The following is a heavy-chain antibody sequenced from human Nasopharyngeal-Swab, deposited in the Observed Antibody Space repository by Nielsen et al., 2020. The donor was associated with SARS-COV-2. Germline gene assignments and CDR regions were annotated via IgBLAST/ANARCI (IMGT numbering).Heavy chain of an antibody. CDR1: GGSISSYY. D-gene: IGHD3-3*01. V-gene: IGHV4-34*01. J-gene: IGHJ6*02. Sequence: SETLSLTCTVSGGSISSYYWSWIRQPPGKGLEWIGEINHSGSTNYNPSLKSRVTISVDTSKNQFSLKLSSVTAADTAVYYCGRDPPESGYALDVWGQGTTVTVSS. CDR2: INHSGST. CDR3: GRDPPESGYALDV.